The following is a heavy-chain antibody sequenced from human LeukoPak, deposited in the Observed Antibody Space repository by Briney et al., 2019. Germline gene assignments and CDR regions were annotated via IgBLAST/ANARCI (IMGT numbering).Heavy chain of an antibody. J-gene: IGHJ4*02. D-gene: IGHD1-26*01. Sequence: SETLSLTCAVYGGSFSGYYWSWIRQPPGKGLEWIGEINHSGSTNYNPSLKSRVTISVDTSKNHFSLKLSSVTAADTAVYYCARWDDGLDYWGQGTLVTVSS. CDR2: INHSGST. V-gene: IGHV4-34*01. CDR1: GGSFSGYY. CDR3: ARWDDGLDY.